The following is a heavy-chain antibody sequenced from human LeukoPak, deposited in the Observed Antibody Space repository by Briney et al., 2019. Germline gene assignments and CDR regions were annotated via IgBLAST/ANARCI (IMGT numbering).Heavy chain of an antibody. CDR3: KTGALDI. V-gene: IGHV3-49*02. D-gene: IGHD4/OR15-4a*01. Sequence: GGEWLSFIRSKDYGGATYYAASVKGRFTITRDDSKGIAYLQMRSLKIEDTAVYCAKTGALDIWGQGTMVTVSS. CDR2: IRSKDYGGAT. J-gene: IGHJ3*02.